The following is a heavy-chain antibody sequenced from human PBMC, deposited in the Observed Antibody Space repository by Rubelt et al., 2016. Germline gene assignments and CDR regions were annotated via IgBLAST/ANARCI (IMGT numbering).Heavy chain of an antibody. D-gene: IGHD4-17*01. CDR2: IYSDGNT. CDR3: ARRVNTPTWYFDL. V-gene: IGHV4-38-2*02. Sequence: QVQLQESGPGLVKPSETLSLTCTVSGYSISSGYYWGWIRQPPGKGLEWIGRIYSDGNTHYNPSLQSRVLISADMTKNQWSLTLTSVTAADTALYYCARRVNTPTWYFDLWGRGTQVTVSS. J-gene: IGHJ2*01. CDR1: GYSISSGYY.